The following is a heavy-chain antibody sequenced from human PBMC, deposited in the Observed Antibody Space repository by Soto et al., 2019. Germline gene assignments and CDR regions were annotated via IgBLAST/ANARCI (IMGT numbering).Heavy chain of an antibody. J-gene: IGHJ6*03. Sequence: QLLESGGGLVHPGGSLRLSCSASRSSFSSYAINWVRQPPGKGLEWVSSTSGSGGWSDYGDSVKGRFTVSRDNGRSMVYLQMNNLRVEDTAEYFCTTSPSGNWPGGYYHYMDVWGKGTAVIVSS. CDR3: TTSPSGNWPGGYYHYMDV. CDR1: RSSFSSYA. D-gene: IGHD2-21*01. CDR2: TSGSGGWS. V-gene: IGHV3-23*01.